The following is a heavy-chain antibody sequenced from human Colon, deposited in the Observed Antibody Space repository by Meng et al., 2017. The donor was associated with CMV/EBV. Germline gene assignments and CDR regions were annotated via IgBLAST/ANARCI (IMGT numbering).Heavy chain of an antibody. CDR1: FAGCW. CDR2: VYPGDSDT. J-gene: IGHJ2*01. Sequence: FAGCWGGWLCQMPGKGLEWMGIVYPGDSDTRYSPSFQGQVTISADKSISTAYLQWSSLKASDTAMYYCARGLCSSTSCYLGGYFDLWGRGTLVTVSS. CDR3: ARGLCSSTSCYLGGYFDL. D-gene: IGHD2-2*01. V-gene: IGHV5-51*01.